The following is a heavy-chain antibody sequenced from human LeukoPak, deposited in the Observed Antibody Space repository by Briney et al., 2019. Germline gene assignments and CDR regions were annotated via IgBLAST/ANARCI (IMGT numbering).Heavy chain of an antibody. J-gene: IGHJ4*02. CDR3: ARGDYYDSSGSIDY. CDR1: GGSISSYY. Sequence: SETLSLTCTVSGGSISSYYWSWIRQPPGKGLEWIGYISYSGSTNYKSSLKSRVTISVDTSKNQFSLKLSSVTAADTAVYYCARGDYYDSSGSIDYWGQGTLVTVSS. CDR2: ISYSGST. V-gene: IGHV4-59*01. D-gene: IGHD3-22*01.